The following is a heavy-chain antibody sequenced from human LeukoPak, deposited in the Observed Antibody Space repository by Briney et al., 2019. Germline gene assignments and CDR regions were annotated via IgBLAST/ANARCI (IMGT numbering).Heavy chain of an antibody. J-gene: IGHJ3*02. CDR3: AKTVAVAEDPDAFDI. CDR2: IPTSGST. V-gene: IGHV4-4*07. D-gene: IGHD6-19*01. CDR1: GGSISSYY. Sequence: SETLSLTCTVSGGSISSYYWGWIRQPAGKGLEWIGRIPTSGSTNHNPSLKSRVTMSVDTSKNQFSLKLSSVTAADTAVYYRAKTVAVAEDPDAFDIWGQGTMVTVPS.